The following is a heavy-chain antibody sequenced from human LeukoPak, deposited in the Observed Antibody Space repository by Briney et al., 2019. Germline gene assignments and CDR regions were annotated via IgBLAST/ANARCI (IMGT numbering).Heavy chain of an antibody. V-gene: IGHV3-23*01. J-gene: IGHJ4*02. Sequence: PGGSLRLSCAASGFAFRNAWMNWVRQAPGKGLEWVSGTGSTGVSTFYADSVKGRFTVSRDNSKNTLSLQMNSLRAEDTAVYYCAKDPGVVPAHYFDYWGQGTLVTVSS. CDR1: GFAFRNAW. CDR2: TGSTGVST. CDR3: AKDPGVVPAHYFDY. D-gene: IGHD2-2*01.